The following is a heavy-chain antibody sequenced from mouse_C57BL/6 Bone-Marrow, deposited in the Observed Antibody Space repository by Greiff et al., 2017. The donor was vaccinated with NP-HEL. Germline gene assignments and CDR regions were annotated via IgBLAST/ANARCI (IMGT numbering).Heavy chain of an antibody. CDR3: ARLYRDDV. Sequence: EVQLQESGPGLVKPSQSLSLTCSVTGYSITSGYYWNWIRQFPGNKLEWMGYISYDGSNKYNPSLKNRISITRDTSKNQFFLKLNSVTTEDTATYYCARLYRDDVWGTGTTVTVSS. CDR2: ISYDGSN. D-gene: IGHD2-1*01. CDR1: GYSITSGYY. V-gene: IGHV3-6*01. J-gene: IGHJ1*03.